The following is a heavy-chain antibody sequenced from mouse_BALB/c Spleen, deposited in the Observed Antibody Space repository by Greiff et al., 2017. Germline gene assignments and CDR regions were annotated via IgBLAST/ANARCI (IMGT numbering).Heavy chain of an antibody. CDR3: ARGVTTAYYAMDY. V-gene: IGHV5-15*02. CDR2: ISNLAYSI. CDR1: GFTFSDYG. J-gene: IGHJ4*01. D-gene: IGHD1-2*01. Sequence: EVKLMESGGGLVQPGGSRKLSCAASGFTFSDYGMAWVRQAPGKGPEWVAFISNLAYSIYYADTVTGRFTISRENAKNTLYLEMSSLRSEDTAMYYCARGVTTAYYAMDYWGQGTSVTVSS.